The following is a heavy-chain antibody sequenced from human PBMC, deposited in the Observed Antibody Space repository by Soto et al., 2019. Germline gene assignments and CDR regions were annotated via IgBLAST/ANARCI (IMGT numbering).Heavy chain of an antibody. CDR2: ISYDGSNK. J-gene: IGHJ4*02. CDR3: AKGSIVVVPAASFDY. CDR1: GFTFSSYG. V-gene: IGHV3-30*18. D-gene: IGHD2-2*01. Sequence: GGSLRLSCAASGFTFSSYGMHWVRQAPGKGLEWVAVISYDGSNKYYADSVKGRFTISRDNSKNTLYLQMNSLRAEDTAVYYCAKGSIVVVPAASFDYWGQGTLVTVSS.